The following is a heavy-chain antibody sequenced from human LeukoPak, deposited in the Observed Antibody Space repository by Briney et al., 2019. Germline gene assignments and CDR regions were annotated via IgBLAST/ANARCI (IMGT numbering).Heavy chain of an antibody. CDR1: RFSFISYA. V-gene: IGHV3-23*01. CDR3: VKAGGTVGYYYDSSGSFDL. D-gene: IGHD3-22*01. Sequence: GGSLRLSCKASRFSFISYAMSWVRQAPGRGPEWVSQINGSGSNTYYADSVKGRFTISRDNAKSTLFLQMNSLRDEDTAVYYCVKAGGTVGYYYDSSGSFDLWGQGTLVTVSS. J-gene: IGHJ4*02. CDR2: INGSGSNT.